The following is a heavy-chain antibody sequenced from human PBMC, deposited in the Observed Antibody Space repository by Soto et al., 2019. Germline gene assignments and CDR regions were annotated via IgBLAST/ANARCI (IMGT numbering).Heavy chain of an antibody. J-gene: IGHJ3*02. CDR1: GRSISSYY. D-gene: IGHD3-9*01. Sequence: SETLSLTCTVSGRSISSYYWSWIRQPPGKGLEWIGYIYYSGSTNYNPSLKSRVTISVDTSKNQFSLKLSSVTAADTAVYYCARQITLRYFDWLYAFDIWGQGTMVT. V-gene: IGHV4-59*08. CDR3: ARQITLRYFDWLYAFDI. CDR2: IYYSGST.